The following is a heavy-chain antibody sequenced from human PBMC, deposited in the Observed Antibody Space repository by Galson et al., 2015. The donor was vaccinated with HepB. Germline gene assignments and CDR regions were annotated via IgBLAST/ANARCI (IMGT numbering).Heavy chain of an antibody. Sequence: SLRLSCAASGFTFSSYAMSWVRQAPGKGLEWVSAISGGGSTYSADSVKGRFTISRDNSKNTLYLQMNSLRAEDTAVYYCAKAIPNTMSYMDVWGKGTTVTVSS. CDR3: AKAIPNTMSYMDV. CDR2: ISGGGST. CDR1: GFTFSSYA. V-gene: IGHV3-23*01. J-gene: IGHJ6*03. D-gene: IGHD2-21*01.